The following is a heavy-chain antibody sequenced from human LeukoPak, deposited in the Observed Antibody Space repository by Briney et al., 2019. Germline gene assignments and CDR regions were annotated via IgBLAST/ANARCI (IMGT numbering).Heavy chain of an antibody. CDR1: GYTFTSYG. CDR2: ISAYNGNT. CDR3: ARDGPGGYYGSGSYYNARFDY. V-gene: IGHV1-18*01. D-gene: IGHD3-10*01. Sequence: ASVKVSCKASGYTFTSYGISWVRHAPGQGLERMGWISAYNGNTNYAQKLQGRVTMTTDTSTSTAYMELRSLRSDDTAVYYCARDGPGGYYGSGSYYNARFDYWGQGTLVTVSS. J-gene: IGHJ4*02.